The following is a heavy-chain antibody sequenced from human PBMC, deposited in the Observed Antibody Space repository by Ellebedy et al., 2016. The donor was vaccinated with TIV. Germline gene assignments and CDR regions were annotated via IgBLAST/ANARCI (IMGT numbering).Heavy chain of an antibody. CDR2: ISVTGGST. J-gene: IGHJ4*02. V-gene: IGHV3-23*01. D-gene: IGHD5-24*01. CDR1: GFTFSSYL. CDR3: GTVATTLDY. Sequence: PGGSLRLSCAVSGFTFSSYLIPLVRQAPGKELEWVSAISVTGGSTYYADSVKGRFTISRDNSKNTLYLQMNSLKAEDTAVYFCGTVATTLDYWGQGTLVTVSS.